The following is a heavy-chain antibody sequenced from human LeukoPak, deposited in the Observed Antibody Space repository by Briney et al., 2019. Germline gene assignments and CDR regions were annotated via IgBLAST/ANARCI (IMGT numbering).Heavy chain of an antibody. J-gene: IGHJ4*02. CDR3: ASFGISWRSSY. CDR2: ISGSGGST. Sequence: GGSLRLSCAASGFTFSSYAMSWVRQAPGKGLEWVSAISGSGGSTYYADSVKGRFTISRDNVNNMLYLHMNSLRAEDTAVYYCASFGISWRSSYWGQGTLVTVSS. CDR1: GFTFSSYA. D-gene: IGHD2-21*01. V-gene: IGHV3-23*01.